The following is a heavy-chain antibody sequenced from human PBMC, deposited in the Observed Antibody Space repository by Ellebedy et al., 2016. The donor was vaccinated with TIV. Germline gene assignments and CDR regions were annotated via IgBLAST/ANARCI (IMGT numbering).Heavy chain of an antibody. D-gene: IGHD6-13*01. CDR2: IYTSGST. J-gene: IGHJ5*02. CDR1: GGSISSYY. V-gene: IGHV4-4*07. Sequence: MPSETLSLTCTVSGGSISSYYWSWIRQPAGKGLEWIGRIYTSGSTNYNPSLKSRVTMSVDTSKNQFPLKLSSVTAADTAVYYCARTRQQLVRYWFDPWGQGTLVTVSS. CDR3: ARTRQQLVRYWFDP.